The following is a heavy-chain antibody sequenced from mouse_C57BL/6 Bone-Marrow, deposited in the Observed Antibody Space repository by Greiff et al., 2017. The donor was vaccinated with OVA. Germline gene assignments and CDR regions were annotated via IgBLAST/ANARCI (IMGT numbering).Heavy chain of an antibody. Sequence: VKLQESGPGLVKPSQSLFLTCSITGFPITSGYYWIWIRQSPGKPLEWMGYITHSGETFYNPSLQSPISITRETSKNQFFLQLNSVTTEDTAMYYCAGEYYYGSSYFDYWGQGTTLTVSS. CDR3: AGEYYYGSSYFDY. CDR1: GFPITSGYY. J-gene: IGHJ2*01. V-gene: IGHV12-3*01. CDR2: ITHSGET. D-gene: IGHD1-1*01.